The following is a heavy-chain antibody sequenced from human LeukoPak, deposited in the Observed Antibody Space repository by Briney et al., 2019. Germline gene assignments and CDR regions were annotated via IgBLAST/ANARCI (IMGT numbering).Heavy chain of an antibody. V-gene: IGHV3-7*01. CDR1: GFTFSSYW. CDR2: IKQDGSEK. CDR3: GTLGVMREIDY. J-gene: IGHJ4*02. Sequence: GGSLRLSCAASGFTFSSYWMSWVRQAPGKELEWVANIKQDGSEKYYVDSVKGRFTISRDNAKNSLYLQMNSLRAEDTAVYYCGTLGVMREIDYWGQGALVTVSS. D-gene: IGHD1-7*01.